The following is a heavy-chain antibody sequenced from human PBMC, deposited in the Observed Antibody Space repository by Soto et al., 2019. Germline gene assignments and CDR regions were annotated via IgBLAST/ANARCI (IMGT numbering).Heavy chain of an antibody. Sequence: QVRLVQSGAEVKKPGSSVKVSCTASGGSFNSYPLTWVRQAPGQGLEWMGGIIAIFGTPKYAPKFQGRVTITTDESTKTGYMQLSSLRSEDTAIYYCATVRGEGYTPYFKYWGQGTLVNVPS. CDR1: GGSFNSYP. V-gene: IGHV1-69*05. D-gene: IGHD5-12*01. J-gene: IGHJ4*02. CDR3: ATVRGEGYTPYFKY. CDR2: IIAIFGTP.